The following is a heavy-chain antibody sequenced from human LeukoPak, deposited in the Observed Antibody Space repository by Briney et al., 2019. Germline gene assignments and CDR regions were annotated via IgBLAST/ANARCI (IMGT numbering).Heavy chain of an antibody. D-gene: IGHD1-26*01. CDR1: GFTFSSYG. CDR3: ARDSASTPLDY. Sequence: GWSLRLSCAASGFTFSSYGMHWVRQAPGKGLEWLAVIGYDGSNKYYADSVKGRFNISRDNSKNTLYLQMNSLRVEDTAVYYCARDSASTPLDYWGQGTLVTVSS. J-gene: IGHJ4*02. V-gene: IGHV3-33*01. CDR2: IGYDGSNK.